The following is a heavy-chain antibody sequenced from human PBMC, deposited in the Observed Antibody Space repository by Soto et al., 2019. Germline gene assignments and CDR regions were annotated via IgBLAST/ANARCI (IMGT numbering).Heavy chain of an antibody. CDR1: GFTFSSYW. V-gene: IGHV3-7*05. CDR3: AREASAGGMDV. D-gene: IGHD2-21*01. Sequence: GGSLRLSCTASGFTFSSYWRSCGRQAPGKGLEWVANIKQDGSEKYYVDSVKGRFTISRDNAKNSLYLQMNSLRAEDTAVYYCAREASAGGMDVWGQGTTVTVSS. J-gene: IGHJ6*02. CDR2: IKQDGSEK.